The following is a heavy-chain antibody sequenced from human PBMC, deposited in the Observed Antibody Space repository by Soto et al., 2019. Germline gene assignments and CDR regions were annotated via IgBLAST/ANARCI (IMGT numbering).Heavy chain of an antibody. CDR1: GYTFNSYG. V-gene: IGHV1-18*01. Sequence: ASVKVSCKASGYTFNSYGISWVRQAPGQGLEWMGWISAYNGNTNYAQKVQGRVTMTTDTSTSTAYMELRSLRSDDTAVYYCARDGRNGGYFDYWGQGTVVTVSS. D-gene: IGHD2-8*01. CDR2: ISAYNGNT. J-gene: IGHJ4*02. CDR3: ARDGRNGGYFDY.